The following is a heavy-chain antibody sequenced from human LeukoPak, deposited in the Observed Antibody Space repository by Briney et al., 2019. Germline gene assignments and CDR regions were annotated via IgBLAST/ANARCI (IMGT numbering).Heavy chain of an antibody. V-gene: IGHV3-48*01. CDR1: GFTFDDYG. Sequence: GGSLRLSCAASGFTFDDYGMNWVRQAPGKGLEWASYIGSSSSTIYYADSVKGRFTISRDNAKNSLYLQMNSLRAEDTAVYYCARRIYTSAWDYWGQGTLVTVSS. CDR3: ARRIYTSAWDY. J-gene: IGHJ4*02. CDR2: IGSSSSTI. D-gene: IGHD6-19*01.